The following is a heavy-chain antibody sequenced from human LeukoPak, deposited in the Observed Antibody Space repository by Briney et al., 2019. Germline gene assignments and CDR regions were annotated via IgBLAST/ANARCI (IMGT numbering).Heavy chain of an antibody. CDR2: ISAQHGQT. J-gene: IGHJ4*02. CDR1: GYIFNSYG. Sequence: ASVKVSCKSSGYIFNSYGISWVRQAPGQGLEWMGWISAQHGQTEYAPNSQDRVTMTTDTYTNTAYMELRSLRSDDTAVYYCAGSLGYCTSNVCYLKYWGQGTLVTVSS. V-gene: IGHV1-18*01. D-gene: IGHD2-8*01. CDR3: AGSLGYCTSNVCYLKY.